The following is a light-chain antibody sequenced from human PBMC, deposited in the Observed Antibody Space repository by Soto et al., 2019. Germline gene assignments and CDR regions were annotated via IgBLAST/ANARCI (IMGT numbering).Light chain of an antibody. V-gene: IGKV1-5*01. CDR2: DAS. CDR1: QSISNR. CDR3: QQYDTYST. J-gene: IGKJ1*01. Sequence: DIQMTQSPSTLSVSVGDRVTITFRASQSISNRLAWYHQKPGKTPNLLIYDASNLGSGVPSRFSGSGSGTEFTLTISSLQPDDFATYYCQQYDTYSTFGQGTKVDI.